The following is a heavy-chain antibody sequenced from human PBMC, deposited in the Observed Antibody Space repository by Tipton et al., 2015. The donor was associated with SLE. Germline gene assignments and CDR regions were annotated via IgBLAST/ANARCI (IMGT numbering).Heavy chain of an antibody. CDR1: GYSISSGGYY. CDR3: ARADYYDSIGDAFDI. D-gene: IGHD3-22*01. J-gene: IGHJ3*02. V-gene: IGHV4-31*11. CDR2: IYYSGST. Sequence: TLSLTCAVSGYSISSGGYYWSWIRQHPGKGLEWIGYIYYSGSTYYNPSLKSRVTISVDTSKNQFSLKLSSVTAADTAVYYCARADYYDSIGDAFDIWGQGTMVTVSS.